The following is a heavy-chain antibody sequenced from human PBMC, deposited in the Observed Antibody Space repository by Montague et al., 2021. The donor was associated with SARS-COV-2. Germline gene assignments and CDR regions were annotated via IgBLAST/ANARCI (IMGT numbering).Heavy chain of an antibody. V-gene: IGHV4-4*07. Sequence: SETLSLTCTVSGDSISSFYWNWIRQPAGKGLEWIGRTYASGGTNYNPSLKSRVTMSVDTSKNQFSLKLNSVTAADTAVYYCGRGVVAATPVVDYWGRETLVTVSS. J-gene: IGHJ4*02. D-gene: IGHD2-15*01. CDR3: GRGVVAATPVVDY. CDR2: TYASGGT. CDR1: GDSISSFY.